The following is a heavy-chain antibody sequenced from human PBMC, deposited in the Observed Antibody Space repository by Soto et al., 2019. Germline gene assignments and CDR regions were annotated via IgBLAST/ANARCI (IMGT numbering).Heavy chain of an antibody. D-gene: IGHD3-22*01. CDR3: ARPKDYDDCLDL. CDR1: GYAITLFN. CDR2: INAGNGNT. J-gene: IGHJ4*02. V-gene: IGHV1-3*01. Sequence: GASVKVSCKASGYAITLFNIHWVRQAPGQRLEWMGWINAGNGNTKYSQKFQGRVTFTRDTSANTAYMELSSLISEDTAVYYCARPKDYDDCLDLWGQGTLVTVSS.